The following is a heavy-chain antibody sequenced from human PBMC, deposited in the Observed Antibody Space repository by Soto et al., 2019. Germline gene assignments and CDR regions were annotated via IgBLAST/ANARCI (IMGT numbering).Heavy chain of an antibody. J-gene: IGHJ6*03. CDR1: GGSFSGYY. CDR2: INHSGST. CDR3: ARGLHTSYYYDMDV. Sequence: QVQLQQWGAGLLKPSETLSLTCAVYGGSFSGYYWSWIRQPPGKGLEWIGEINHSGSTNYNPSLKSRVTISVYTSKNQYSLKLSSVTAADTAVYYCARGLHTSYYYDMDVWGKGTTVTVSS. V-gene: IGHV4-34*01.